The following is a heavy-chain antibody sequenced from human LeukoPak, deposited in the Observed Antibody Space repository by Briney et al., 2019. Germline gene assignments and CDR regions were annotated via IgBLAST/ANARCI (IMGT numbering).Heavy chain of an antibody. J-gene: IGHJ4*02. Sequence: GRSLRLSCAASGFTFDDYAMHWVRQARGKGLEWVPGISWNSGSIGYADSVKGRFTISRDNAKNSLYLQMNSLRAEDTALYYCAKDNSAYYYDSSGSDYWGQGTLVTVSS. CDR1: GFTFDDYA. CDR2: ISWNSGSI. D-gene: IGHD3-22*01. V-gene: IGHV3-9*01. CDR3: AKDNSAYYYDSSGSDY.